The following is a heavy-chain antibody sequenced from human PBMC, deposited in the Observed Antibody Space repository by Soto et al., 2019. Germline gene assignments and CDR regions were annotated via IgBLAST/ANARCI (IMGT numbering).Heavy chain of an antibody. CDR1: GGSISSYY. CDR3: ARGPGSLYYFDF. D-gene: IGHD2-2*01. Sequence: SETLSLTCTVSGGSISSYYCSWIRQPPGKGLEWIGYIYNSGSTNYNPSLKSRVTISVDTSKSQFSLKLSSVTAADTAVYYCARGPGSLYYFDFWGQGTLVTVSS. CDR2: IYNSGST. V-gene: IGHV4-59*08. J-gene: IGHJ4*02.